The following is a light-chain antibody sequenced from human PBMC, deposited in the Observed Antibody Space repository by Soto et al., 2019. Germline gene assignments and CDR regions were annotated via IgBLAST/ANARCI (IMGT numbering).Light chain of an antibody. V-gene: IGKV1-39*01. Sequence: DIQVTQSPSSLSASVGDRVTISCRASQSISGYLNWYQQKPGKAPKLLIYAASTLQSGVPSRFSGSGSGTDFTLTISCLQSEDFATYYCQQYYSYPRTFGQGTKVDIK. CDR2: AAS. CDR3: QQYYSYPRT. CDR1: QSISGY. J-gene: IGKJ1*01.